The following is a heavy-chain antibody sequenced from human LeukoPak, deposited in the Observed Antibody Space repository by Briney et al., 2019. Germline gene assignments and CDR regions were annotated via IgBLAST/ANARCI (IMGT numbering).Heavy chain of an antibody. J-gene: IGHJ3*02. Sequence: GRSLRLSCAASGFTFSSYDMHWVRPAPGKGLEWVAVISYDGGNKYYADSVRGRFTIFRDNSKNTLNLEMNSLRVDDTAVYYCARTTLTSFNSFDIWGQGTMVTVSS. D-gene: IGHD4-17*01. V-gene: IGHV3-30-3*01. CDR1: GFTFSSYD. CDR3: ARTTLTSFNSFDI. CDR2: ISYDGGNK.